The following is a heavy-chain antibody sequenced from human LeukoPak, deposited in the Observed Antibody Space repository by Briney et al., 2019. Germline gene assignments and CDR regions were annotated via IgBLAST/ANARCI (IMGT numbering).Heavy chain of an antibody. CDR1: GFTFSSYI. V-gene: IGHV3-21*01. D-gene: IGHD5-18*01. CDR2: ISSSSSYI. CDR3: ARDHRTGYSYGYGYYYYYYGMDV. J-gene: IGHJ6*02. Sequence: GGSLRLSCAASGFTFSSYIMNWVRQAPGKGLEWVSSISSSSSYIYYADSVKGRFTISRDNAKNSLYLQMNSLRAEDTAVYYCARDHRTGYSYGYGYYYYYYGMDVWGQGTTVTVSS.